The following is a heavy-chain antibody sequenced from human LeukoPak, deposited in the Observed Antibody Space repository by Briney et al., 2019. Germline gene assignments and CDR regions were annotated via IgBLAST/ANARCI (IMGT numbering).Heavy chain of an antibody. V-gene: IGHV3-21*04. CDR1: GFTFSSYS. CDR3: AKAMWELRWDAFDI. J-gene: IGHJ3*02. D-gene: IGHD1-26*01. Sequence: GGSLRLSCAASGFTFSSYSMNWVRQAPGKGLEWVSSISSSSYIYYADSVKGRFTISRDNAKNSLYLQMNSLRAEDTAVYYCAKAMWELRWDAFDIWGQGTMVTVSS. CDR2: ISSSSYI.